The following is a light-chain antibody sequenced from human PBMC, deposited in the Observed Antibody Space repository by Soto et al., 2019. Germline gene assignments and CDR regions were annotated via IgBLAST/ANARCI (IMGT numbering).Light chain of an antibody. Sequence: ILFTPCPASLCVSAGEMVTLSCRTSHSVNSHVAWYQQKPGQAPRLLLYGASTRATGIPVRFSGSGFGTEFTLTISSLQSEDFAVYYCQQYKNWPLFGQGTRLEIK. V-gene: IGKV3-15*01. J-gene: IGKJ5*01. CDR2: GAS. CDR1: HSVNSH. CDR3: QQYKNWPL.